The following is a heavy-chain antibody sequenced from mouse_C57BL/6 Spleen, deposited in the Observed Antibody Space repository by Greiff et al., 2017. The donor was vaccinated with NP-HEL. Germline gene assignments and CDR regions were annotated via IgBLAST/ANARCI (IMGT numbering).Heavy chain of an antibody. CDR1: GYTFTSYW. V-gene: IGHV1-72*01. CDR2: IDPNCGGT. J-gene: IGHJ3*01. Sequence: QVQLQQPGAELVKPGASVKLSCKASGYTFTSYWLHWVKQRPGRGLEWIGRIDPNCGGTTSNEKFTSKATLTVDQPSSTAYMQHSSLTSEDSAVYYGARGHSPAWFAYWGQGTLVTVSA. D-gene: IGHD2-12*01. CDR3: ARGHSPAWFAY.